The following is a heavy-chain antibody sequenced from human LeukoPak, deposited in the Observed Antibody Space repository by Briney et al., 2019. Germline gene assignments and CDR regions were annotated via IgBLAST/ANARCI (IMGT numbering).Heavy chain of an antibody. J-gene: IGHJ4*02. CDR3: ARRGIVGATDFDY. V-gene: IGHV4-39*01. CDR1: GGSLSSSSYY. CDR2: IYYSGST. Sequence: PSETLSLTCTVSGGSLSSSSYYWGWIRQPPGKGLEWIGSIYYSGSTYYNPSLKSRVTISVDTSKNQFSLKLSSVTAADTAVYYCARRGIVGATDFDYWGQGTLVTVSS. D-gene: IGHD1-26*01.